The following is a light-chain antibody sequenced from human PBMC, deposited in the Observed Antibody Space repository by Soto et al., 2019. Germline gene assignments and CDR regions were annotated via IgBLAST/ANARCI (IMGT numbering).Light chain of an antibody. Sequence: EIVLTQSPGTLALSPGERATLSCRASQTVSSSFLAWYQQTPGQAPRLLIYAASSRATGIPDRFSGSGSGTDFTLTIGRLEPEDFAVYYCHHRGNGITFGQGTRLEIK. J-gene: IGKJ5*01. CDR3: HHRGNGIT. CDR1: QTVSSSF. V-gene: IGKV3D-20*02. CDR2: AAS.